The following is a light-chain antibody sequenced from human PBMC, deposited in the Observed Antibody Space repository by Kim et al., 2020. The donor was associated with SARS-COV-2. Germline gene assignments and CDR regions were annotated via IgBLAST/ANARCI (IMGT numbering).Light chain of an antibody. CDR2: TAS. V-gene: IGKV1-16*02. CDR1: QDISDY. J-gene: IGKJ5*01. Sequence: IQMTHPPSSLSVSVGDRVTIACRAGQDISDYLACFPQKPGKAPRSLIYTASSLEIGIPSKFSGSGFGTDFTLTISSLQPEDFATYWCQHHNIYSLITFGQGTRLEIK. CDR3: QHHNIYSLIT.